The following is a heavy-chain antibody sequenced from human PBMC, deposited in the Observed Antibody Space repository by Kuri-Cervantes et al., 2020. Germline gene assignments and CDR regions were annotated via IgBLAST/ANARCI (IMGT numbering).Heavy chain of an antibody. J-gene: IGHJ4*02. CDR3: TRDTDAWDY. Sequence: GGSLRLSCTTSGFTFGDFAMSWFRQAPGKGLEWVGFIRSQAHGGAIEYAASVKGRFTISRDDSKRIAYLQMNSLKIGDTALYYCTRDTDAWDYWGQGTLVTVSS. CDR2: IRSQAHGGAI. V-gene: IGHV3-49*03. CDR1: GFTFGDFA.